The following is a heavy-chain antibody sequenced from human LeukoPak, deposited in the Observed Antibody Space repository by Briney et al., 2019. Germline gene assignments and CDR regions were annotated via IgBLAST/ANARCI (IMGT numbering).Heavy chain of an antibody. D-gene: IGHD3-10*01. Sequence: VGSLRLSCATSGFTFSTYGIHWVRQALGKGLEWVAAIWPDGSYKYYADSVRGRFTISRDKSKNTLDLQMNSLRPEDTAVYYCAKDYYGSGSYYTVDFWGQGTLVTVSS. V-gene: IGHV3-30*02. CDR3: AKDYYGSGSYYTVDF. J-gene: IGHJ4*02. CDR1: GFTFSTYG. CDR2: IWPDGSYK.